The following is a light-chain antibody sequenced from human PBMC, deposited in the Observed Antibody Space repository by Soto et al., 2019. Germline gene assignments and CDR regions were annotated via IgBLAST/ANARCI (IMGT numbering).Light chain of an antibody. J-gene: IGKJ4*01. CDR3: QNCSSAPGT. V-gene: IGKV1-27*01. CDR1: QGICNS. CDR2: AAS. Sequence: DIQMTQSPSSLSASVGDRVTITCRASQGICNSLAWYPQIPGKVPNLQIYAASTLQSGVPSRFSGSGSGTDFTLTISSLQPDDVATYFCQNCSSAPGTFGGGTEVEI.